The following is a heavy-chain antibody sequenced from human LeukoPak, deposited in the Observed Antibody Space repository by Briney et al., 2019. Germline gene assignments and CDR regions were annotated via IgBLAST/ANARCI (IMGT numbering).Heavy chain of an antibody. Sequence: SETLSLTCTVSGGSVSSASFFWSWIRQPPGKGLGWIGYIYYSGSTNYNPSLKSRVTISVDTSKNQFSLRLSSVTAADTAVYYCARGIIRGVDTLYYYGMDVWGRGTTVTVSS. CDR1: GGSVSSASFF. CDR3: ARGIIRGVDTLYYYGMDV. J-gene: IGHJ6*02. V-gene: IGHV4-61*01. CDR2: IYYSGST. D-gene: IGHD3-10*01.